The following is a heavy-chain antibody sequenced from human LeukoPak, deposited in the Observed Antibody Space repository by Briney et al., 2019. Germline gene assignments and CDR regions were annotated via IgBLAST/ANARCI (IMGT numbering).Heavy chain of an antibody. CDR1: GGAISGHY. CDR3: ARGLTSSDWYFDL. J-gene: IGHJ2*01. CDR2: IHYSGTT. Sequence: SETLSLTCTVSGGAISGHYWNWIRQPPGKGLEWIGYIHYSGTTNYSPSLKSRATISVDTSKNQLSLKLSSLTAADTAVYYCARGLTSSDWYFDLWGRGTLVTVSS. D-gene: IGHD4/OR15-4a*01. V-gene: IGHV4-59*11.